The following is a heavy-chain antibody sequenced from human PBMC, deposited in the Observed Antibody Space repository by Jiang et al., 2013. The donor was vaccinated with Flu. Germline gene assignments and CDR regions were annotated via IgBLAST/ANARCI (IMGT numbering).Heavy chain of an antibody. J-gene: IGHJ4*02. CDR3: ARRWGSGWFRHFDY. CDR1: GGSFSGYY. CDR2: INHSGST. V-gene: IGHV4-34*01. D-gene: IGHD6-19*01. Sequence: LLKPSETLSLTCAVYGGSFSGYYWSWIRQPPGKGLEWIGEINHSGSTNYNPSLKSRVTISVDTSKNQFSLKLSSVTAADTAVYYCARRWGSGWFRHFDYWGQGTLVTVSS.